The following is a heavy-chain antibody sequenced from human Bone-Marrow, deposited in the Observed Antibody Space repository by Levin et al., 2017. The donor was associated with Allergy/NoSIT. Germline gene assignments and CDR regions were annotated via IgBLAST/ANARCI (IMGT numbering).Heavy chain of an antibody. Sequence: PSQTLSLTCSISGASITSYYWTWIRQPPGKGLEWIGYIYHTGSTNYNASLKSRVTISVDTSKNQFSLRVTSVTAADTAVYYCARVTRTVIYGVADNWFDPWGQGALVTVSS. J-gene: IGHJ5*02. CDR3: ARVTRTVIYGVADNWFDP. CDR2: IYHTGST. CDR1: GASITSYY. V-gene: IGHV4-59*01. D-gene: IGHD3-3*01.